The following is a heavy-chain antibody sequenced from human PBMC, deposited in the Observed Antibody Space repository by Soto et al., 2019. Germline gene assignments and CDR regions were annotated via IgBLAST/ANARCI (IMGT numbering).Heavy chain of an antibody. D-gene: IGHD5-12*01. V-gene: IGHV4-31*03. CDR3: ARASEMATIFDY. CDR1: GGSISSGGYY. CDR2: IYYSGST. Sequence: PSETLSLTCTVSGGSISSGGYYWSWIRQHPGKGLEWIGYIYYSGSTYYNPSLKSRVTISVDTSKNQFSLKLSSVTAADTAVYYCARASEMATIFDYCGQGTLVTVSS. J-gene: IGHJ4*02.